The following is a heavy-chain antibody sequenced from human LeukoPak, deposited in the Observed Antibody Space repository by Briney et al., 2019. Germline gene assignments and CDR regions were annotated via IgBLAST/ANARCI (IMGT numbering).Heavy chain of an antibody. CDR3: ARVSGNIQIWPQPFGDGMDV. CDR2: ISGSGRST. Sequence: PGGSLRLSCAASRFTFSSYVMGWVRQAPGKGLECVSAISGSGRSTYYADSVTGRFTISREDSKNTLYLQMNILRAEDTAIYYCARVSGNIQIWPQPFGDGMDVWGQGTTVTVSS. CDR1: RFTFSSYV. D-gene: IGHD3-10*01. J-gene: IGHJ6*02. V-gene: IGHV3-23*01.